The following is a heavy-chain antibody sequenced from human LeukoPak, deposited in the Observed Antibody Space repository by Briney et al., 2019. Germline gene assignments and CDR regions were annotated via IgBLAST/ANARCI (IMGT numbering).Heavy chain of an antibody. J-gene: IGHJ4*02. V-gene: IGHV4-39*01. CDR3: ARRSGSYPRYFDY. D-gene: IGHD1-26*01. CDR1: GGSISSSSYY. Sequence: PSETLSLTCTVSGGSISSSSYYWGWIRQPPGKGLEWIGSIYYTGSTYNNPSLNSRVTISVDTAKTQFSLKPSSVTAADTAVYYCARRSGSYPRYFDYWGQGTLVTVSS. CDR2: IYYTGST.